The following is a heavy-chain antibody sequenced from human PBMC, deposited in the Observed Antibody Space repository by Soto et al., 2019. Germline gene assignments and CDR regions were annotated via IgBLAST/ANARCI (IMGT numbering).Heavy chain of an antibody. CDR3: ARHLGYDTSGYYRNWFDP. CDR2: ISSSGST. Sequence: SETLSLTCTVSGGSISSYYWSWIRQPPGKGLEWIGYISSSGSTNYHPSLKSRVTISVDTSKHQFSLKLSSVTAADTAVYYCARHLGYDTSGYYRNWFDPWGQGTLVTVSS. CDR1: GGSISSYY. D-gene: IGHD3-22*01. V-gene: IGHV4-59*08. J-gene: IGHJ5*02.